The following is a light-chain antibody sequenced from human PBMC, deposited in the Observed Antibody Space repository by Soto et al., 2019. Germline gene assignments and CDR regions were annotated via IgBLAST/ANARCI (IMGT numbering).Light chain of an antibody. Sequence: DIQMTQSPSSLSASVGDRVTITCRASQSISSYLNWYQQKPGKAPKLLIYAASSLPGGVPSRFSGSGCGTDFTLTISSLKPEDCATYYCQQSYRTPRTFGQGTKLEIK. CDR3: QQSYRTPRT. CDR2: AAS. J-gene: IGKJ2*01. V-gene: IGKV1-39*01. CDR1: QSISSY.